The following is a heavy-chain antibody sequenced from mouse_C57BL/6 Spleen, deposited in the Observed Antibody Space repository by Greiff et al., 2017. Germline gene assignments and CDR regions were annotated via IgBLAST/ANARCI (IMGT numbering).Heavy chain of an antibody. D-gene: IGHD2-3*01. CDR3: ARDGDYDGSLWYFDV. CDR2: INYDGSST. Sequence: EVQLQESEGGLVQPGSSMKLSCTASGFTFSDYYMAWVRQVPEKSLEWVANINYDGSSTYYLDSLKSRFTIARDNAKNILYLHMSSLTSEDTATYDCARDGDYDGSLWYFDVWGTGTTVTVSS. V-gene: IGHV5-16*01. CDR1: GFTFSDYY. J-gene: IGHJ1*03.